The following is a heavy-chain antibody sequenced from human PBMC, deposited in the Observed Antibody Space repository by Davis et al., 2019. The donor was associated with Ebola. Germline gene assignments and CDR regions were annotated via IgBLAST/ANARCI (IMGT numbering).Heavy chain of an antibody. J-gene: IGHJ5*02. CDR3: ARGRRLNNWFDP. Sequence: ASVKVSCKASGYTFTSYGINWVRQATGQGLEWMGWMNPNSGNTGYAQKFQGRVTMTRNTSISTAYMELSSLRSEDTAVYYCARGRRLNNWFDPWGQGTLVTVSS. CDR2: MNPNSGNT. CDR1: GYTFTSYG. V-gene: IGHV1-8*02.